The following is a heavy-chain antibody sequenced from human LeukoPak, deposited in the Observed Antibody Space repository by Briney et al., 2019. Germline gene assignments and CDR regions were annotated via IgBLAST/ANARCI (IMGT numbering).Heavy chain of an antibody. Sequence: PSETLSLTCTVSGASISSNYWSWIRQSPGKELEWIAYINNNGRINYNPSLKSRVTISVDTSKNQFSLKLSSVTAADTAVYYCARENWNYGIDYWGQGTLVTVSS. CDR3: ARENWNYGIDY. CDR2: INNNGRI. CDR1: GASISSNY. V-gene: IGHV4-59*01. D-gene: IGHD1-7*01. J-gene: IGHJ4*02.